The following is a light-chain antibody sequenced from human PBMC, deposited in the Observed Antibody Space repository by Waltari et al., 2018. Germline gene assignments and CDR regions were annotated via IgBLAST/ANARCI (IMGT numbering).Light chain of an antibody. V-gene: IGKV1-5*03. CDR3: QQYDYYRT. Sequence: DLQMTQSPSALSASIGDRVTITCRASQSIDIWLAWYQQKPGKPPKNLIYKSSILQSGVTSRFSGSGSGTEFTLTLANLQPDDSAVYYCQQYDYYRTFGQGTKVEV. CDR1: QSIDIW. CDR2: KSS. J-gene: IGKJ1*01.